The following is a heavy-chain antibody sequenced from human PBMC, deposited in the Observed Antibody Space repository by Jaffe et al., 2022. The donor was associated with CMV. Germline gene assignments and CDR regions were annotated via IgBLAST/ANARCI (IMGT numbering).Heavy chain of an antibody. CDR3: ARKGWGYSYGPLDY. J-gene: IGHJ4*02. Sequence: QVQLVESGGGVVQPGRSLTLSCAASGFTFSTYGMHWVRQAPGKGLEWVAIIWFDGSNKYYADSVKGRFSISRDNSKNTLYLQMNSLRPEDTAVYYCARKGWGYSYGPLDYWGQGTLVTVSS. CDR1: GFTFSTYG. CDR2: IWFDGSNK. V-gene: IGHV3-33*08. D-gene: IGHD5-18*01.